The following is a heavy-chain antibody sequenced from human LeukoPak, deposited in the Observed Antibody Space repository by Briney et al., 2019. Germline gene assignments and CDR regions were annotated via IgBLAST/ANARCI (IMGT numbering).Heavy chain of an antibody. CDR1: GFSFSAYG. CDR2: IWYDGSSK. V-gene: IGHV3-33*01. CDR3: ARSQSSSLIDY. D-gene: IGHD6-13*01. J-gene: IGHJ4*02. Sequence: GGSLRLSCAASGFSFSAYGVHWVRQAPGKGLEWVAVIWYDGSSKDYADSVKGRFTLSRDNSKNTLYLQMNGLTVEDTAVYYCARSQSSSLIDYWGQGTLVTVSS.